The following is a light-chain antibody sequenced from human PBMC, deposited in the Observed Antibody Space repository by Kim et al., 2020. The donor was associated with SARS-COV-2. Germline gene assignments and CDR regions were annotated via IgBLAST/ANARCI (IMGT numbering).Light chain of an antibody. CDR1: QDIRKF. J-gene: IGKJ2*01. Sequence: SASVGDRVTITCQASQDIRKFLNWYQQQPGKAPSLLIYDASDLKTGVPSRFSGSGSGTQFTFTISSLQPEDVATYSCQQFDTLPFTFGQGTKLEI. CDR2: DAS. V-gene: IGKV1-33*01. CDR3: QQFDTLPFT.